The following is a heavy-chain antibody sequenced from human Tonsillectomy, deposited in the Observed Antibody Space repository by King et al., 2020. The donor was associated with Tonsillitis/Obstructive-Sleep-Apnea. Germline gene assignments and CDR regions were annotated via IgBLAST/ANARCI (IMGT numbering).Heavy chain of an antibody. CDR2: IYHSGST. J-gene: IGHJ4*02. CDR1: GGSISSSNW. V-gene: IGHV4-4*02. D-gene: IGHD6-13*01. Sequence: VQLQESGPGLVKPSGTLSLTCAVSGGSISSSNWWSWVRQPPGKGLEWIGEIYHSGSTNYNPSLKGRVTLSVDKSKNQFSRKLSSVTAADTAVYYCASSRRGAAGTGIDYWGQGTLVTVSS. CDR3: ASSRRGAAGTGIDY.